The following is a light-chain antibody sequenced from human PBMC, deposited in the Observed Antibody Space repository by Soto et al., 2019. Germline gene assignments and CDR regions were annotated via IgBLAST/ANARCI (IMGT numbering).Light chain of an antibody. V-gene: IGKV1-12*01. CDR3: QQTSSFTIT. Sequence: DIQMTQSPSSVSASVGDRVTITCRASQGITSWLAWYQQKTGRAPKRLIYAASSLQSGVPSRFSGSVSGRDFTLTISSLQPEDFATYFCQQTSSFTITFCGVTKVEIK. CDR2: AAS. J-gene: IGKJ4*01. CDR1: QGITSW.